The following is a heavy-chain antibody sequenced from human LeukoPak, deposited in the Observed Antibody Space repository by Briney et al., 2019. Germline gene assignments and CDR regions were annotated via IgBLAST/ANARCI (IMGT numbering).Heavy chain of an antibody. CDR3: ARSSNYDFWWGTPGDYYMDV. J-gene: IGHJ6*03. Sequence: GGSLRLSCAASGFTFSSYGMHWVRQAPGKGLEWVAVISYDGSNKYYADSVKGRFTISRDNSKSTLYLQMNSLRAEDTAVYYCARSSNYDFWWGTPGDYYMDVWGKGTTVTVSS. CDR1: GFTFSSYG. D-gene: IGHD3-3*01. CDR2: ISYDGSNK. V-gene: IGHV3-30*03.